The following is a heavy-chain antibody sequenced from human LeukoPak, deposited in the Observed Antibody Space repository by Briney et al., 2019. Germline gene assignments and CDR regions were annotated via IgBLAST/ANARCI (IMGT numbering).Heavy chain of an antibody. V-gene: IGHV3-23*01. CDR1: GFTFSSYA. CDR3: ARAGYSSSFIDY. CDR2: ISGSGGST. D-gene: IGHD6-6*01. Sequence: GGSLRLSCAASGFTFSSYAMSWVRQAPGKGLEWVSAISGSGGSTYYADSVKGRFTISRDNSKNTLYLQMNSLRAEDTAVYYCARAGYSSSFIDYWGQGTLVTVSA. J-gene: IGHJ4*02.